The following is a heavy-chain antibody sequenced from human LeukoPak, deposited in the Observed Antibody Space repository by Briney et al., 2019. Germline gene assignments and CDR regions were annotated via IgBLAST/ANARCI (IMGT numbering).Heavy chain of an antibody. D-gene: IGHD5-24*01. V-gene: IGHV3-48*01. CDR2: ISSSSSTI. CDR3: ALLTGMATTSNAFDI. CDR1: GFTFSSYI. Sequence: SGGSLRLSRAASGFTFSSYIMNWVRQAPGKGLEWVSYISSSSSTIYYADSVKGRFTISRDNAKNSLYLQMNSLRAEDTAVYYCALLTGMATTSNAFDIWGQGTMVTVSS. J-gene: IGHJ3*02.